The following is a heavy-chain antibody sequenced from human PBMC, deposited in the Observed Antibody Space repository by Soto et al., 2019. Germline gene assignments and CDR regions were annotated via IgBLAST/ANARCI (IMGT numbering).Heavy chain of an antibody. D-gene: IGHD3-3*02. CDR3: ARGFSIDWYTYYFDY. CDR1: GASISGYH. J-gene: IGHJ4*02. V-gene: IGHV4-59*08. CDR2: ISYSGST. Sequence: SETLSLTCTGSGASISGYHWSWIRQPPGKGLECLGYISYSGSTNYNPSLKSRVTMSIDTSKNQFSLKLNSVTAADTAVYYCARGFSIDWYTYYFDYWGQGPLVTVSS.